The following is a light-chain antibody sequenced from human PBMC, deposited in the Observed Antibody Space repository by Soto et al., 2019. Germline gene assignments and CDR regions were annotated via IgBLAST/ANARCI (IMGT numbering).Light chain of an antibody. V-gene: IGKV1-39*01. CDR2: AAS. Sequence: DIQMTQSPSSLSVSVGDRVTITCRASQSIGGFLNWYQQKLGKAPKLLIYAASSLQSGVPSRFSGSGSGTDFTLTISSLQPEDFATYYCQQGNSFPFTFGPGTKVDIK. CDR3: QQGNSFPFT. CDR1: QSIGGF. J-gene: IGKJ3*01.